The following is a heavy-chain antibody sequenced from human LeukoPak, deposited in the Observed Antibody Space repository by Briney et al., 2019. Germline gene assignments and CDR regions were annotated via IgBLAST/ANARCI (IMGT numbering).Heavy chain of an antibody. V-gene: IGHV3-7*01. CDR2: IKQDGSEK. Sequence: GGSLRLSCAASGFIFGDFWMVWVRQAPGKGLEWVANIKQDGSEKYYVDSVKGRFTISRDNAKNSLYLQMNSLRAEDTAVYYCARDSSSWFEYRVCWGQGTLVTVSS. D-gene: IGHD6-13*01. CDR3: ARDSSSWFEYRVC. CDR1: GFIFGDFW. J-gene: IGHJ4*02.